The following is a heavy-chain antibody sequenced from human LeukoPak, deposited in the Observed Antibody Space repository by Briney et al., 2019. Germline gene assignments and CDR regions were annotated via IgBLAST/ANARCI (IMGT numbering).Heavy chain of an antibody. V-gene: IGHV4-39*01. CDR1: VGSIRSSTYY. D-gene: IGHD5-12*01. CDR2: LYYSGST. CDR3: ARQAISGYDPPPFDS. J-gene: IGHJ4*02. Sequence: SETLSLTCTVSVGSIRSSTYYWGWIRQPPGKGLEWVGNLYYSGSTYYNPSLNSRVTISVDTSKNPFSLKLSCVTATDTAVYYCARQAISGYDPPPFDSWGQGTLVTVSS.